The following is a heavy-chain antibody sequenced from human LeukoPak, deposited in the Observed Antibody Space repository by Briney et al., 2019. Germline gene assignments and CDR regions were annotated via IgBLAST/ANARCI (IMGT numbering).Heavy chain of an antibody. CDR1: GFMYSDYY. CDR2: ISSSSGYT. V-gene: IGHV3-11*06. D-gene: IGHD2-8*01. Sequence: GGSLRLSCAASGFMYSDYYMTWIRQAPGKGLEWVSYISSSSGYTNYADSVKGRFTISRDNAKNSLYLQMNSLGAEDTAVYYCARVDEGRNGVTVGYWGQGTLVTVSS. J-gene: IGHJ4*02. CDR3: ARVDEGRNGVTVGY.